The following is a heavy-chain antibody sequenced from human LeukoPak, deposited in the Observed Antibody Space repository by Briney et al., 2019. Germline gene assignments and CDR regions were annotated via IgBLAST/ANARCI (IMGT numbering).Heavy chain of an antibody. CDR1: GGSFSGYY. CDR3: ARVRTYYDFWSGYYKIVQHGHFDY. Sequence: SETLSLTCAVYGGSFSGYYWSWIRQPPGKGLEWIGEINHSGSTNYNPSLKSRVTISVDTSKNQFSLKLSSVTAADTAVYYCARVRTYYDFWSGYYKIVQHGHFDYWGQGTLVTVSS. D-gene: IGHD3-3*01. J-gene: IGHJ4*02. CDR2: INHSGST. V-gene: IGHV4-34*01.